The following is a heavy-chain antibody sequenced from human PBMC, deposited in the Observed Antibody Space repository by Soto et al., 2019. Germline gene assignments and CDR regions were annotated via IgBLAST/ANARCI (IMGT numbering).Heavy chain of an antibody. J-gene: IGHJ6*02. V-gene: IGHV3-30*03. CDR1: GFTFSSYG. CDR3: EGMDV. Sequence: PGGSLRLSCAASGFTFSSYGMHWVRQAPGKGLEWVAVISYDGSNKYYADSVKGRFTTSRDNSKNTLYLQMNSLRAEDTAVYYCEGMDVWGQGTTVTVSS. CDR2: ISYDGSNK.